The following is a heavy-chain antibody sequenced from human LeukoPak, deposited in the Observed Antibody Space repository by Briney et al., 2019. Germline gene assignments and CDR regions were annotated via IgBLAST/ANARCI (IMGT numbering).Heavy chain of an antibody. J-gene: IGHJ4*02. D-gene: IGHD1-26*01. CDR1: GCTFGDYA. Sequence: GGSLRLSCAASGCTFGDYAMHWVRQAPGKDLEWVSGISWNSGSIGYADSVKGRFTISRDNAKNSLYLQMNSLTAEDTAVYYCTTVGEWEARIYWGQGTMVTVSS. V-gene: IGHV3-9*01. CDR3: TTVGEWEARIY. CDR2: ISWNSGSI.